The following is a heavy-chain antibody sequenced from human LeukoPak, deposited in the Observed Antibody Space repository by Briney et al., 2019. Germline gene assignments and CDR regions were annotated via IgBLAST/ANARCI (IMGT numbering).Heavy chain of an antibody. CDR2: INPNSGGT. CDR1: GYTFTGYY. V-gene: IGHV1-2*02. D-gene: IGHD1-7*01. J-gene: IGHJ6*02. CDR3: ARELELRPYYGMDV. Sequence: ASVKVSCKASGYTFTGYYMHWVRQAPGQGLEWMGWINPNSGGTNHAQKFQGRVTMTRGTSISTAYMELSRLRSDDTAVYYCARELELRPYYGMDVWGQGTTVTVSS.